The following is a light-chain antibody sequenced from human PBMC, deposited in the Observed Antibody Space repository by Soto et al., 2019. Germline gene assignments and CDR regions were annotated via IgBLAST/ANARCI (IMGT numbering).Light chain of an antibody. CDR3: QQRSNWPTST. J-gene: IGKJ1*01. CDR1: PSVSSS. CDR2: DAS. Sequence: EIVLTQSPATLSLSPGERATLSCRASPSVSSSQLTWFQQKASQAHRLIIYDASNRATSIPARFSGSGSGTDFTLTISSLEPEDFAVYYCQQRSNWPTSTFGQGTKVDTK. V-gene: IGKV3-11*01.